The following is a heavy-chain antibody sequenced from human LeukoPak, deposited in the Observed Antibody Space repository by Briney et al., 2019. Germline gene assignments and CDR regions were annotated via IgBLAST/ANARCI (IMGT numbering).Heavy chain of an antibody. J-gene: IGHJ4*02. CDR2: ISGSGGST. D-gene: IGHD4-23*01. V-gene: IGHV3-23*01. Sequence: GGSLRLSCPPSGCTFSSYAMSWVRQAPGKGLEWVSAISGSGGSTYYADSVKGRFTISRDNPKNTLYLQMNSLRAEDTAVYYCAKAPVTPEFDYWGQGTLVTVSS. CDR1: GCTFSSYA. CDR3: AKAPVTPEFDY.